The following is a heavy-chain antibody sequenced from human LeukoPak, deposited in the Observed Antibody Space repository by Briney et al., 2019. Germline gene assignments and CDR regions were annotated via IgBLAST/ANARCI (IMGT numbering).Heavy chain of an antibody. CDR1: GFTFSSYA. D-gene: IGHD3-3*01. CDR3: AKDRRHYDFWSGYSTNPFDY. J-gene: IGHJ4*02. Sequence: PGGSLRLSCAASGFTFSSYAMSWVRQAPGKGLEWVSAISGSGGSTYYADSVKGRFTISRDNSKNTLYLQMNSLRAEDTAVYYCAKDRRHYDFWSGYSTNPFDYWGQGTLVTVSS. CDR2: ISGSGGST. V-gene: IGHV3-23*01.